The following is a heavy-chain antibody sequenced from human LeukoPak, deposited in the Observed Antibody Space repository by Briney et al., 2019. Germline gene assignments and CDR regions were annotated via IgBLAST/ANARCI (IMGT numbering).Heavy chain of an antibody. J-gene: IGHJ4*02. Sequence: GGSLRLSCAASGFTFSSYEMTWVRQAPGKGLEWVANIKEDGSEKYYVDSVKGRFTISRDNAKNSLYLQMNSLRAEDTAVLYRAGGGAVSGTTAYWGQGTLVTVSS. D-gene: IGHD6-19*01. V-gene: IGHV3-7*01. CDR2: IKEDGSEK. CDR3: AGGGAVSGTTAY. CDR1: GFTFSSYE.